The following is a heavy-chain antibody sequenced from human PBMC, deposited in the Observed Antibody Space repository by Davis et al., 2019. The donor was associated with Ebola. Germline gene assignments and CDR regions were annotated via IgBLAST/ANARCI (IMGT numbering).Heavy chain of an antibody. CDR3: ARVRVQAEDY. CDR2: IKHDGSEK. J-gene: IGHJ4*02. Sequence: GESLKISCAVSGFIFRNYWMTWVRQTPGKGLEWVANIKHDGSEKYYVDSVRGRFTISRDNAKNSLYLQMTSLRAEDTAVYYCARVRVQAEDYWGQGTQVTVSS. CDR1: GFIFRNYW. V-gene: IGHV3-7*01. D-gene: IGHD2-2*01.